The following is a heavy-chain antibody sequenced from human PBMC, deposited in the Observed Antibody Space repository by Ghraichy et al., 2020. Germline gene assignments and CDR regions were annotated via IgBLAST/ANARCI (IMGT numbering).Heavy chain of an antibody. CDR3: ARDPGYCRTSTCYAEGGWFDP. CDR1: GFTFSSYV. Sequence: GGSLRLSCAASGFTFSSYVMSWVRQAPGKGLEWVSFISGSGGSTNYAGSVKGRFTISRDNSKNTLYLQMKSLTAEDTAVYYCARDPGYCRTSTCYAEGGWFDPWGQGTLVTVSS. D-gene: IGHD2-2*01. V-gene: IGHV3-23*01. CDR2: ISGSGGST. J-gene: IGHJ5*02.